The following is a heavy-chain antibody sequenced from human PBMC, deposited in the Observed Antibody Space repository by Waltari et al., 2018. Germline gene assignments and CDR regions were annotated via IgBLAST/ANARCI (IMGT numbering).Heavy chain of an antibody. V-gene: IGHV3-30*18. CDR1: GFTFSSYG. D-gene: IGHD3-10*01. CDR3: AKDRGGDVLLWFSAPVFGAFDI. CDR2: ISYDGSNK. J-gene: IGHJ3*02. Sequence: GGGVVQPGRSLRLSCAASGFTFSSYGMHWVRQAPGKGLEWVAVISYDGSNKYYADSVKGRFTISRDNSKNTLYLQMNSLRAEDTAVYYCAKDRGGDVLLWFSAPVFGAFDIWGQGTMVTVSS.